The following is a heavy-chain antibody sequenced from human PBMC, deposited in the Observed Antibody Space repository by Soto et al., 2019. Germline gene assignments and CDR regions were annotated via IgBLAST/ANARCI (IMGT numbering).Heavy chain of an antibody. J-gene: IGHJ4*02. CDR3: ARSGDYDSSGGY. Sequence: GESLKISCKVSVYYFTNYWIGWVRQTPGKGLEWMGIIYPGDSDTRYSPSFQGQVTISVDRSINTAYLQWNSLKASDTAMYYCARSGDYDSSGGYWGPGTQVTVSS. CDR2: IYPGDSDT. V-gene: IGHV5-51*01. D-gene: IGHD3-22*01. CDR1: VYYFTNYW.